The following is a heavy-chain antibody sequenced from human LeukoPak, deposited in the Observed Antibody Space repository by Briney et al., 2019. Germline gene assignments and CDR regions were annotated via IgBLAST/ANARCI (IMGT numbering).Heavy chain of an antibody. J-gene: IGHJ4*02. CDR1: GGTFSSYA. V-gene: IGHV1-69*04. CDR3: ARVSFIPSNWYYYDSSGYYPFDY. CDR2: IIPILGIA. D-gene: IGHD3-22*01. Sequence: SVKVSCKASGGTFSSYAISWVRQAPGQGLEWMGRIIPILGIANYAQKFQGRVTITRATSASTAYMELSSLRSEDTAVYYCARVSFIPSNWYYYDSSGYYPFDYWGQGTLVTVSS.